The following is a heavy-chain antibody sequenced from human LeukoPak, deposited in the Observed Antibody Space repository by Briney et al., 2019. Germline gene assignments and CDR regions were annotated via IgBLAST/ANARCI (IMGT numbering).Heavy chain of an antibody. V-gene: IGHV3-23*01. CDR1: GFTFSSYD. J-gene: IGHJ4*02. Sequence: AGSLRLACAASGFTFSSYDMIWVRQGPGKGLEWVSDISGSGGITNYADSVKGRFIISRDSSKETLDLQMNSLRVEDTAVYYCAKLGSSWYYFDYWGQGTPVTVSS. CDR2: ISGSGGIT. CDR3: AKLGSSWYYFDY. D-gene: IGHD6-13*01.